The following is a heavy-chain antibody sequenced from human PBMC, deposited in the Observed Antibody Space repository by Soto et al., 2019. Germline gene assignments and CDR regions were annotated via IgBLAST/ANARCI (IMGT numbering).Heavy chain of an antibody. CDR1: GFTFSSYA. D-gene: IGHD4-17*01. CDR2: ISYDGSNK. V-gene: IGHV3-30-3*01. J-gene: IGHJ3*02. CDR3: ARYSTVTSLDI. Sequence: LRLSCAASGFTFSSYAMHWVRQAPGKGLEWVAVISYDGSNKYYADSVKGRFTISRDNSKNTLYLQMNSLRAEDTAVYYCARYSTVTSLDIWGQGTMVTVSS.